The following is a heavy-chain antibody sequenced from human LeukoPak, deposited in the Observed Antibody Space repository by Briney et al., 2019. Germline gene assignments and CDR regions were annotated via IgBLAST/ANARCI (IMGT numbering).Heavy chain of an antibody. Sequence: SETLSLTCLVSGASISSYYWSWIRQPPGKGLEWVGYIYYTGSTNYHPSLKRRVTISVDTFRNQYSLKQSSVTAADTAVYYWARDQNTPSLYSNYGCGMDVWGQGTTVTVSS. J-gene: IGHJ6*02. CDR3: ARDQNTPSLYSNYGCGMDV. V-gene: IGHV4-59*01. CDR2: IYYTGST. CDR1: GASISSYY. D-gene: IGHD4-11*01.